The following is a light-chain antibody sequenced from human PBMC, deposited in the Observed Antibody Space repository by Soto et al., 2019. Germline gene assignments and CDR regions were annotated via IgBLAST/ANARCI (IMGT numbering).Light chain of an antibody. J-gene: IGLJ3*02. CDR3: ASWDDSLSAWV. CDR1: SSNIGNNY. CDR2: RSF. Sequence: QYVMTQPPSASETPGQRVTISCSGSSSNIGNNYVYWYQQIPGTAPKLLIYRSFQRPSGVPDRFSGSKSGTSASLAIDGLRSEDEANYYCASWDDSLSAWVFGGGTKVTVL. V-gene: IGLV1-47*01.